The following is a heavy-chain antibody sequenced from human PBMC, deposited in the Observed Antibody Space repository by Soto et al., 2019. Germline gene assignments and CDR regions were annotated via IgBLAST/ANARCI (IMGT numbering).Heavy chain of an antibody. V-gene: IGHV3-7*03. CDR3: ARDEAYCSGGSCYHRGYFDY. J-gene: IGHJ4*02. D-gene: IGHD2-15*01. CDR2: IKRDGSEK. CDR1: RITFSSNS. Sequence: LRLFCADSRITFSSNSIHWGRQAPGKDPEWLATIKRDGSEKKYVDSVKGRFTTSRDNAKNSLYLQMDSLRVEDTAVYYCARDEAYCSGGSCYHRGYFDYWGQGTLVTGSS.